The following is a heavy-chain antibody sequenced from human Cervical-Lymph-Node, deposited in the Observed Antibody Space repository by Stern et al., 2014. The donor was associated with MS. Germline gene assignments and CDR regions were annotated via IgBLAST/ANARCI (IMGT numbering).Heavy chain of an antibody. J-gene: IGHJ4*02. V-gene: IGHV1-18*04. CDR3: ARDSFSIAVAGTDFDY. CDR2: ISAYNGNT. CDR1: GYTFTSYG. Sequence: VQLVESGAEVKKPGASVKVSCKASGYTFTSYGISWVRQAPGQGLEWMGWISAYNGNTNYAQKLKGRVTMTTDTTTSTASRELWSLISDDTAFYSCARDSFSIAVAGTDFDYWGQGTLVPVSS. D-gene: IGHD6-19*01.